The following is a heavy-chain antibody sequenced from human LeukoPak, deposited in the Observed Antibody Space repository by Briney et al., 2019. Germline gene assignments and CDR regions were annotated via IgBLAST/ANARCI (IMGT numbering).Heavy chain of an antibody. J-gene: IGHJ4*02. D-gene: IGHD3-22*01. CDR1: GCSFTSYW. V-gene: IGHV5-51*01. CDR3: ARLPSISSGYFWYFDY. CDR2: FYPADSGT. Sequence: GGALQISCKGAGCSFTSYWIGWGRQRPGKGLEWMGIFYPADSGTRYRPSFQGQVTISADKSISTAYLQWSSLKASDTAMYYCARLPSISSGYFWYFDYWGQGTLVTVSS.